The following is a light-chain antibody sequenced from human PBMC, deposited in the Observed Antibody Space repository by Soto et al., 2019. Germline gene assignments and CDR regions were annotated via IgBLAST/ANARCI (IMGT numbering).Light chain of an antibody. Sequence: SYELTQAPSMSVAPGQTATITCGGNDIEGRVVHWYQQEPGQAPVLVVFDDSVRPSGIPERFSGASSGNTATLTITRVEAGDAADYYCLVWDPSPDHLIFGGGTKLTVL. CDR2: DDS. J-gene: IGLJ2*01. CDR1: DIEGRV. CDR3: LVWDPSPDHLI. V-gene: IGLV3-21*02.